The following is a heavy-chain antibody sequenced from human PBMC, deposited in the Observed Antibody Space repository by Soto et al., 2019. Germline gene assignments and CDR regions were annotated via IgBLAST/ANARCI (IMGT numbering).Heavy chain of an antibody. CDR3: AKYRPRKEVPLPRPIDY. J-gene: IGHJ4*02. CDR1: GYTFTSYG. V-gene: IGHV1-18*01. D-gene: IGHD1-26*01. Sequence: QVQLVQSGAEVKKPGASVKVSCKASGYTFTSYGISWVRQAPGQGLEWMGWISAYNGNTNYAQQLQGRVTMTTDTSTSTSYMELRSLISDDTAVYYCAKYRPRKEVPLPRPIDYGGQGALVNVSS. CDR2: ISAYNGNT.